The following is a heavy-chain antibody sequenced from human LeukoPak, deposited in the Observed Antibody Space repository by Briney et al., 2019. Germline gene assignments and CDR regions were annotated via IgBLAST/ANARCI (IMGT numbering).Heavy chain of an antibody. CDR2: IYYRRST. V-gene: IGHV4-59*01. CDR1: GGSISSYY. CDR3: ARDSSTENWSDP. Sequence: PSETLSLTFTVYGGSISSYYWSWIRQPPGKGLEWIGYIYYRRSTNYKPSIKSPGTISVGTSKNPFSLKLSSVTAADTAVYYCARDSSTENWSDPWGQGTLGTVSS. J-gene: IGHJ5*02.